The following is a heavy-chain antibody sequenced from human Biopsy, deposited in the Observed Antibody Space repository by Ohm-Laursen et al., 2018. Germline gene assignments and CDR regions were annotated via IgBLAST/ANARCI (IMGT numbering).Heavy chain of an antibody. CDR1: SYTFTDYN. D-gene: IGHD2-8*01. CDR2: INCKTGTT. J-gene: IGHJ4*02. V-gene: IGHV1-2*02. Sequence: SVKVSCKASSYTFTDYNIHWMRQAPGQGLGWLGYINCKTGTTNYAQTFQGKVTMTRDTSISTTHLALGSLRSGDTASYYCARDPLNGHKHFDYWGQGSLVTVSS. CDR3: ARDPLNGHKHFDY.